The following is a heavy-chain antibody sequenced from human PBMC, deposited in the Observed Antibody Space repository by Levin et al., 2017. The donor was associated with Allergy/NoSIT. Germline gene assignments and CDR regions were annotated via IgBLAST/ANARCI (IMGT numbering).Heavy chain of an antibody. V-gene: IGHV3-9*01. CDR3: AKDRGIAVAGTFDY. CDR1: GFTFDDYA. J-gene: IGHJ4*02. D-gene: IGHD6-19*01. Sequence: GGSLRLSCAASGFTFDDYAMHWVRQAPGKGLEWVSGISWNSGSIGYADSVKGRFTISRDNAKNSLYLQMNSLRAEDTALYYCAKDRGIAVAGTFDYWGQGTLVTVSS. CDR2: ISWNSGSI.